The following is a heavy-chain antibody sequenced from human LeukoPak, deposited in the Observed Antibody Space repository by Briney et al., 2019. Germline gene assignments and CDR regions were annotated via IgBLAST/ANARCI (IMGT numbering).Heavy chain of an antibody. CDR2: IYYSGNT. CDR1: GGSISSYY. CDR3: ARSRAFNSGAFDP. D-gene: IGHD1-26*01. J-gene: IGHJ5*02. Sequence: PSETLSLTCTVSGGSISSYYWSWIRQPPGKGLEWIGYIYYSGNTNYNPSLKSRVTISVDTSKNQFSLKLNSVTAADTAVYYCARSRAFNSGAFDPWGQGSLVTVSS. V-gene: IGHV4-59*01.